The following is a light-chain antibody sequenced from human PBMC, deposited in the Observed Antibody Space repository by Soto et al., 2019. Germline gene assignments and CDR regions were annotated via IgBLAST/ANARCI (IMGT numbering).Light chain of an antibody. CDR3: LQDYNFPWT. CDR1: QGIRDE. J-gene: IGKJ1*01. CDR2: GAS. V-gene: IGKV1-6*01. Sequence: AIQMTQSPSSLSASVVDRVTITCRASQGIRDELGWYQQKPGKAPKLLIYGASTLQSGVPSRFSGSGSGTDFTLTISSLQPEDFATYYCLQDYNFPWTFGQGTKVDIK.